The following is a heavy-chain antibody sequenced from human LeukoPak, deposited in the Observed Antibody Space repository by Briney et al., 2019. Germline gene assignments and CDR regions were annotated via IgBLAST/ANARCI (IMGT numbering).Heavy chain of an antibody. V-gene: IGHV3-23*01. Sequence: GGSLRLSCAASGFTFSSYGMSWVRQAPGKGLEWVSAISGSGGSTYYADSVKGRFTISRDNSKNTLYLQMNSLRAEDTAVYYCAMVRGVIPTDYWGRGTLVTVSS. CDR2: ISGSGGST. CDR3: AMVRGVIPTDY. CDR1: GFTFSSYG. D-gene: IGHD3-10*01. J-gene: IGHJ4*02.